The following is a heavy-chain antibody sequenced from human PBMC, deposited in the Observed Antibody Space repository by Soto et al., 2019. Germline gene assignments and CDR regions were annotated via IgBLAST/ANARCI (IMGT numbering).Heavy chain of an antibody. CDR3: ARGRDGDY. D-gene: IGHD6-6*01. J-gene: IGHJ4*02. V-gene: IGHV1-18*01. Sequence: QVHLVQSGAEVKKPGASVTVSCKASGYTFTSYGITWVRQAPGQGLEWMGWISAHNGNTDYAQKLQGRVIVTRDTSTSTAYMERRSRRSDDTAVYYCARGRDGDYWGQGALVTVSS. CDR1: GYTFTSYG. CDR2: ISAHNGNT.